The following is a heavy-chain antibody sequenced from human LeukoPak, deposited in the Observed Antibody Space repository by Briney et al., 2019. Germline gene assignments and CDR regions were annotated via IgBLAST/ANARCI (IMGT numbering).Heavy chain of an antibody. CDR3: TREAAAGIDY. V-gene: IGHV3-7*01. CDR1: GFTFSTYW. D-gene: IGHD6-13*01. CDR2: IKQDGSEK. Sequence: GGSLRLSCAASGFTFSTYWMSWVRQAPEKGLEWVANIKQDGSEKYYLDSVKGRFTISRDNAKNSLYLQMNSLRAEDTAVYFCTREAAAGIDYWGQGTLVTVSS. J-gene: IGHJ4*02.